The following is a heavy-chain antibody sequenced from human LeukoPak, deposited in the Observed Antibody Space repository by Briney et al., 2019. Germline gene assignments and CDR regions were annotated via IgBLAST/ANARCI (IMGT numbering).Heavy chain of an antibody. V-gene: IGHV3-21*01. CDR2: ISSSSYI. D-gene: IGHD6-19*01. CDR1: GFTFSSYS. Sequence: GGSLRLSCAASGFTFSSYSMNWVRQAPGKGLEWVSSISSSSYIYYADSVKGRFTISRDNAKNSLYLQMNSLRAEDTAVYYCARGATGYSSGNYDYWGQGTLVTVSS. J-gene: IGHJ4*02. CDR3: ARGATGYSSGNYDY.